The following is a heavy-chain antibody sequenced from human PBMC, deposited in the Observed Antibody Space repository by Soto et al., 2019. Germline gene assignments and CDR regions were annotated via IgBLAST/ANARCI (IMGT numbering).Heavy chain of an antibody. CDR3: ATRRSSEFDC. D-gene: IGHD6-6*01. V-gene: IGHV1-24*01. J-gene: IGHJ4*02. Sequence: GASVKVSCKVSGYTLTELSMHWVRQAPGKGLEWMGGFDPEDGDAIYSQKFQGRVTMTEDTSTDTAFMELSSLRSEDTALYYCATRRSSEFDCWGQGTLVTVS. CDR1: GYTLTELS. CDR2: FDPEDGDA.